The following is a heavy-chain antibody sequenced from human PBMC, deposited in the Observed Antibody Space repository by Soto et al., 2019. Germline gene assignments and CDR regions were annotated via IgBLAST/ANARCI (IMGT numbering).Heavy chain of an antibody. CDR3: ASWGPVVVVAATRPYYYYGMDV. CDR1: GYTFTSYG. CDR2: ISAYNGNT. J-gene: IGHJ6*02. V-gene: IGHV1-18*01. Sequence: ASVKVSCKASGYTFTSYGISWVRLAPGQGLEWMGWISAYNGNTNYAQKLQGRVTMTTDPSTSTAYMELRSLRSDDTAVYYCASWGPVVVVAATRPYYYYGMDVWGQGTTVTVSS. D-gene: IGHD2-15*01.